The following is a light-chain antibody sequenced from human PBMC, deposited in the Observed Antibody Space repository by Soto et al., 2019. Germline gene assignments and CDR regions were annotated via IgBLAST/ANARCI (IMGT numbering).Light chain of an antibody. J-gene: IGKJ1*01. V-gene: IGKV3-15*01. CDR1: QSVNSN. CDR2: GAS. CDR3: QQYDKYST. Sequence: DIVMTQSPATLSVSPGGRATLSCRASQSVNSNLAWYQQKPGQAPRLLIYGASTRATGIPVRFSGSGAGTEFTLTISSLQSEDFATYFCQQYDKYSTFGHGTKVDVK.